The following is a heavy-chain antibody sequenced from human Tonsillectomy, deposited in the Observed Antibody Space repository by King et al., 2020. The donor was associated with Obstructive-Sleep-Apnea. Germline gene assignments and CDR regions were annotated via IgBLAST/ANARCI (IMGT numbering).Heavy chain of an antibody. J-gene: IGHJ4*02. CDR3: AKDLSSGWYKGCDY. CDR1: GFNFDDYA. D-gene: IGHD6-19*01. V-gene: IGHV3-9*01. Sequence: VQLVESGGGLVQPGRSLRLSCAASGFNFDDYAMHWFRQAPGKGLEGVSGINWNSGSRGYADSVKGRFTNSMDNAKNLVFLQMNSLRTGDTALYYCAKDLSSGWYKGCDYWGQGTLVTVSS. CDR2: INWNSGSR.